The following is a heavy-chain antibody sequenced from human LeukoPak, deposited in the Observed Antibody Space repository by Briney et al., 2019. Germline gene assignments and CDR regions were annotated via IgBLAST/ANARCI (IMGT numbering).Heavy chain of an antibody. J-gene: IGHJ4*02. CDR3: ARDRGVRGEGYFDY. CDR1: GGSISSYY. CDR2: IYYSGST. V-gene: IGHV4-59*12. D-gene: IGHD3-10*01. Sequence: SETLSLTCTVSGGSISSYYWSWIRQPPGKGLEWIGSIYYSGSTYYNPSLKSRVTISVDTSKNQFSLKLSSVTAADTAVYYCARDRGVRGEGYFDYWGQGTLVTVSS.